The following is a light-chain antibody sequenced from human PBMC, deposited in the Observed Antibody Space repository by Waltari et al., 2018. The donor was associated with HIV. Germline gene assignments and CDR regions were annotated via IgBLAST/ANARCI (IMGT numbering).Light chain of an antibody. CDR2: DVI. V-gene: IGLV2-14*03. J-gene: IGLJ2*01. CDR3: SSFSNDKTIS. CDR1: NRAVGRSHS. Sequence: QSALTQPDSVSGSPGQSVTISCLGTNRAVGRSHSVPWYPQPPGKAPTLIIFDVINRPSGVSLRFSCSKSGNTASLTISGLQSEDEADYYCSSFSNDKTISFGGGTKLTVL.